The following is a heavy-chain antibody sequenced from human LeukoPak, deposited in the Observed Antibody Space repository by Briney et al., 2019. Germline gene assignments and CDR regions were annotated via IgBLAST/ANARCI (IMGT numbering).Heavy chain of an antibody. CDR1: GGSFSGYY. J-gene: IGHJ6*02. Sequence: SETLSLTCAVYGGSFSGYYWSWIRQPPGKGLEWIGEINHSGSTNYNPPPKSRVTISVDTSKNQFSLKLSSVTAADTAVYYCARGVDTAMLPHYYYGMDVWGQGTTVTVSS. D-gene: IGHD5-18*01. CDR2: INHSGST. CDR3: ARGVDTAMLPHYYYGMDV. V-gene: IGHV4-34*01.